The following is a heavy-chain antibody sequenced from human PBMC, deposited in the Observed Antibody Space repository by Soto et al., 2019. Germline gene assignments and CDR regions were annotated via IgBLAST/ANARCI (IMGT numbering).Heavy chain of an antibody. Sequence: GGSLRLSCAASGFTFSSYAMSWVRQAPGKGLEWVSAISVSGGSTYYADSLKGRFTISRDNSQNTLYLQMNSLRAEDTAVYYCAKSVPRDSSSFSYGMDVWGQVTTVTVSS. V-gene: IGHV3-23*01. J-gene: IGHJ6*02. CDR1: GFTFSSYA. D-gene: IGHD6-13*01. CDR2: ISVSGGST. CDR3: AKSVPRDSSSFSYGMDV.